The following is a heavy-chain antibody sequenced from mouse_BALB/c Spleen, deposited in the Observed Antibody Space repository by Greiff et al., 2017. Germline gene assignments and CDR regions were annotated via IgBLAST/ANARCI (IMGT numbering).Heavy chain of an antibody. V-gene: IGHV3-8*02. CDR3: ARCEWEGGYFDY. CDR1: GDSFTSCY. Sequence: VQLKESGPSLVKPSQTLSLSCSVSGDSFTSCYWNWIRKFPGNKLEYMGYISYSGSTYYNPSLKSRISITRDTSKNQYYLQLNSVTTEDTATYYCARCEWEGGYFDYWGQGTTLTVSS. CDR2: ISYSGST. D-gene: IGHD1-3*01. J-gene: IGHJ2*01.